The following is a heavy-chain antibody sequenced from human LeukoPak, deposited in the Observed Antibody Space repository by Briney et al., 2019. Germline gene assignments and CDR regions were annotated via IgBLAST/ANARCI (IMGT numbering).Heavy chain of an antibody. J-gene: IGHJ3*02. CDR2: SSRSGSTR. D-gene: IGHD6-19*01. CDR3: ARGPSIAVAGSFDI. Sequence: GGSLRLSCAASGFTFSDYYMRWIRQAPGKGLEWVSNSSRSGSTRYYADSVKGRFTISRDNAKNSLYLQMNSLRAEDTAVYYCARGPSIAVAGSFDIWGQGTMVTVSS. V-gene: IGHV3-11*04. CDR1: GFTFSDYY.